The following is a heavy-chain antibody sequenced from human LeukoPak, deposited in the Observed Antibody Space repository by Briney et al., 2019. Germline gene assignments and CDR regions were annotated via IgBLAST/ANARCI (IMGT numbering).Heavy chain of an antibody. CDR1: GGSISSYY. CDR2: IYYSGST. Sequence: SETLSLTCTVSGGSISSYYWSGIRQPPGKGLEWIGYIYYSGSTNYNPSLKSRVTISVDTSKNQFSLKLSSVTAADTAVYYCARHSNYYDSSGLWVWFDPWGRGTLFTVSS. V-gene: IGHV4-59*08. D-gene: IGHD3-22*01. J-gene: IGHJ5*02. CDR3: ARHSNYYDSSGLWVWFDP.